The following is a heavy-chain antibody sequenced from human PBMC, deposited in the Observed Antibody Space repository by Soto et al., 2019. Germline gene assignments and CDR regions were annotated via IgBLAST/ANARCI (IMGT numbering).Heavy chain of an antibody. CDR1: GFTFSSYA. Sequence: EVQLVESGGGLVQPGGSLRLSCAASGFTFSSYAMHWVRQAPGKGLEYISAISSNGGSTHYANSVKGRSTISRDNSKNTLYLQMGSLRAEDMAVYYCARLNPIAAAFDYWDQGTLVTVSS. CDR3: ARLNPIAAAFDY. V-gene: IGHV3-64*01. D-gene: IGHD6-13*01. J-gene: IGHJ4*02. CDR2: ISSNGGST.